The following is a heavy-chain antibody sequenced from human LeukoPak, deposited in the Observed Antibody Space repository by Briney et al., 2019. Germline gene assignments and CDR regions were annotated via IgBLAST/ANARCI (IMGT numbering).Heavy chain of an antibody. Sequence: ASVKVSCKASGYSFNNYYIHWVRQAPGHGLEWVGWMYPKKGGTNYAQNFQGRVTWTRDTSITTAYMELSSLSSDDTALYYCVRENWYYDYWGQGTLVTVSS. V-gene: IGHV1-2*02. CDR3: VRENWYYDY. D-gene: IGHD1-1*01. CDR1: GYSFNNYY. J-gene: IGHJ4*02. CDR2: MYPKKGGT.